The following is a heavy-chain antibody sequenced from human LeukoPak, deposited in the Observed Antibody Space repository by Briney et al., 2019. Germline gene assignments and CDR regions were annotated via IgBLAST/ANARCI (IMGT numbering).Heavy chain of an antibody. D-gene: IGHD3-22*01. V-gene: IGHV1-18*01. J-gene: IGHJ4*02. Sequence: GASVKVSCKASGYTFTSYGISWVRQAPGQGLEWMGWISAYNGNTNYAQKLQGRVTMTTDTSTSTAYMELRSQRSDDTAVYYCARDGYYYDSSGHPYYFDYWGQGTLVTVSS. CDR3: ARDGYYYDSSGHPYYFDY. CDR1: GYTFTSYG. CDR2: ISAYNGNT.